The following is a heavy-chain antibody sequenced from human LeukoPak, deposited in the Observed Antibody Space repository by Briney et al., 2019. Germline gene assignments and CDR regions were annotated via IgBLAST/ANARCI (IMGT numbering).Heavy chain of an antibody. CDR2: IYYSGST. Sequence: SQTLSLTCTVSGGSISSGGYYWSWIRQHPGKGLEWIGYIYYSGSTYYNPSLKSRVTISVDTSKNQFYLKLSSVTAADTAVYYCARGVVIVVEGWFDPWGQGTLVTVSS. CDR3: ARGVVIVVEGWFDP. J-gene: IGHJ5*02. D-gene: IGHD3-22*01. V-gene: IGHV4-31*03. CDR1: GGSISSGGYY.